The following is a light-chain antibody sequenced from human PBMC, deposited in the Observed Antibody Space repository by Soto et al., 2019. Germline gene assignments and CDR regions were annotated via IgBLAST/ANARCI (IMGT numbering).Light chain of an antibody. CDR3: QQSESWVT. V-gene: IGKV1-5*01. Sequence: DIQMTQSPSTLSASVGDRVTITCRASQSISRWLAWYQQKPGKAPQLLIYDGSNLESGVPPRFSGSGSGTEFALTISNLQPDDFATYYCQQSESWVTFGGGTKVE. CDR2: DGS. J-gene: IGKJ4*02. CDR1: QSISRW.